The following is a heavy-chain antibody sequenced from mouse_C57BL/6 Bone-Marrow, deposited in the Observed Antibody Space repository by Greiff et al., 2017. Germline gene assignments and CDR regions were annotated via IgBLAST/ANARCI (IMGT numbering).Heavy chain of an antibody. V-gene: IGHV1-18*01. CDR2: INPNNGGT. CDR1: GYTFTDYN. CDR3: EREDVCSSSAWFAY. J-gene: IGHJ3*01. D-gene: IGHD1-1*01. Sequence: VQLKQSGPALVKPGASVKISCKASGYTFTDYNMDWVKQSHGKSLEWIGDINPNNGGTIYNQKFKGKATLTVDESSSTAYMELRSLTSADTAVFYCEREDVCSSSAWFAYWGQGTLVTVSA.